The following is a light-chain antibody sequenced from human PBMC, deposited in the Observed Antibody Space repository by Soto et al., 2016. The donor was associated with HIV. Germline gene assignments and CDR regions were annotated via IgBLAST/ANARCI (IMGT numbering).Light chain of an antibody. CDR2: LGS. V-gene: IGKV2-28*01. Sequence: DIVMTQSPLSPPVTPGEPASISCRSSQSLLRSSGYNYLDWYLQKPGQSPQLLIYLGSNRASGVPDRFSGSGSGTDFTLKISRVEAEDVGVYYCMQSLQTPRTFGQGTKVEIK. CDR3: MQSLQTPRT. J-gene: IGKJ1*01. CDR1: QSLLRSSGYNY.